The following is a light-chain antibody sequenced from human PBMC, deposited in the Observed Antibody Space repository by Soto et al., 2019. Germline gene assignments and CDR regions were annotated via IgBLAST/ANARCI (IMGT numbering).Light chain of an antibody. J-gene: IGKJ1*01. Sequence: DIQMTQSPSTLSVSVGDRVTITCRASQSLSSWLAWYQQKPGKAPKLLIYKASTLESGVPSRFSGSGSGTEFTLTISSLQPDDFATYYCQQYSSYSRSFGQGTKVEIK. CDR2: KAS. V-gene: IGKV1-5*03. CDR3: QQYSSYSRS. CDR1: QSLSSW.